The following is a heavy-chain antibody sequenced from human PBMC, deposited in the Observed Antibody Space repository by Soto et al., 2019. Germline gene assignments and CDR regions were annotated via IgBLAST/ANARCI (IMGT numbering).Heavy chain of an antibody. J-gene: IGHJ4*02. CDR1: GFTFSSYA. D-gene: IGHD2-15*01. V-gene: IGHV3-30-3*01. Sequence: GWSLRLSCAASGFTFSSYAMHWVRQAPGKGLEWVAVISYDGSNKYYADSVKGRFTISRDNSKNTLYLQMNSLRAEDTAVYYCAREKDIVVVVAATPGLDYWGQGTLVTVSS. CDR2: ISYDGSNK. CDR3: AREKDIVVVVAATPGLDY.